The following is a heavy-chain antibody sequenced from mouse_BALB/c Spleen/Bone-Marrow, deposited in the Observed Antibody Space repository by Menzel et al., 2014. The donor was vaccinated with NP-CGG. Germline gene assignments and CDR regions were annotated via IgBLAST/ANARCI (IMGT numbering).Heavy chain of an antibody. CDR1: GYTFTDYY. CDR2: VNPNNGDT. J-gene: IGHJ4*01. CDR3: ARPRAMDY. Sequence: EVKLEESGLELVKPGASVKLSSNASGYTFTDYYMRWVKQCHGKRLVWMGVVNPNNGDTFNNQKFNGKATLTVDRSSSPAYMQQNTLTSDDSAVYYGARPRAMDYWDEGTSVTISS. V-gene: IGHV1-19*01.